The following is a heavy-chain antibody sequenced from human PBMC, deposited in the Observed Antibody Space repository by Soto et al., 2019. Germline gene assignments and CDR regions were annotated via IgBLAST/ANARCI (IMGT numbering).Heavy chain of an antibody. J-gene: IGHJ4*02. Sequence: XXSLRLTFAASGFTFDDYSMHWVLQAPGKGLEWVSLISWDGRSTYYADSVEGRFTISRDNSKNSLYLQMNSLTTEDTAFYYCGKDGAVSDYTYLDYWGQGALVTVSS. CDR3: GKDGAVSDYTYLDY. CDR2: ISWDGRST. V-gene: IGHV3-43*01. CDR1: GFTFDDYS. D-gene: IGHD4-17*01.